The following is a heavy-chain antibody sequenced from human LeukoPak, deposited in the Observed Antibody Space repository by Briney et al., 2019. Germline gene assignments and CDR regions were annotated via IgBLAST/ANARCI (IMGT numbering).Heavy chain of an antibody. Sequence: GGSLRLSCAASGFTFSNYAMSWVRHAPGKGLEWVSTISGSGYSTQYADSVKGRFTVSRDQSKNTLNLEMNSLRAEDTAVYYCAKHAADSSGYRFEYWGQGTLVTVSS. J-gene: IGHJ4*02. CDR1: GFTFSNYA. CDR2: ISGSGYST. D-gene: IGHD3-22*01. CDR3: AKHAADSSGYRFEY. V-gene: IGHV3-23*01.